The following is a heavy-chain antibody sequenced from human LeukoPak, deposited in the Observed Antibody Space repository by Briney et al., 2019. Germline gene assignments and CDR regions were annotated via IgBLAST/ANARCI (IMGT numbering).Heavy chain of an antibody. CDR1: GYTLTELS. V-gene: IGHV1-24*01. D-gene: IGHD2-15*01. CDR3: ATGVVAATRCDY. CDR2: FDPEDGET. J-gene: IGHJ4*02. Sequence: ASVKVSCKVSGYTLTELSMHWVRQAPGKGLEWMGGFDPEDGETIYAQKFQGRVTMTEDTSTDTAYMELSSLRSEDTAVYYCATGVVAATRCDYWGQGTLVTVSS.